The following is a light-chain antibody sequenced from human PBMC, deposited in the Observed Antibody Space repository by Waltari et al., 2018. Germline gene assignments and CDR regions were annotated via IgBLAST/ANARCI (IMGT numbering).Light chain of an antibody. CDR1: SLRSHP. J-gene: IGLJ2*01. CDR2: DQN. Sequence: TQDPAVSVAVGQTVRITCQGDSLRSHPARWYQQRPGQAPKLLIYDQNNRPSGVPGRFSGSSSDNTASLTITGAQAEDEAYYYCHSRDASGVGGAFGGGTKLTVL. V-gene: IGLV3-19*01. CDR3: HSRDASGVGGA.